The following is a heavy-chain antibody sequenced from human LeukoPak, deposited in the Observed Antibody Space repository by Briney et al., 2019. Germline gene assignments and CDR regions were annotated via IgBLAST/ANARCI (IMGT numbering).Heavy chain of an antibody. V-gene: IGHV3-15*01. Sequence: GGPLRLSCAASGFTFSNAWMSWVRQAPGKGLEWVGRIKSKTDGGTTDYAAPVKGRFTISRDDSKNTLYLQMNSLKTEDTAVYYCTTRDNWPYLGFDYWGQGTLVTVSS. J-gene: IGHJ4*02. CDR1: GFTFSNAW. D-gene: IGHD1-20*01. CDR3: TTRDNWPYLGFDY. CDR2: IKSKTDGGTT.